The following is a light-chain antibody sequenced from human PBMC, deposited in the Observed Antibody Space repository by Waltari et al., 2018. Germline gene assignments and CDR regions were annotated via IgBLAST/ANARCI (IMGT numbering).Light chain of an antibody. J-gene: IGLJ2*01. Sequence: QSALTQPASVSGSPGQSITNSCTGTSSDIGGYNHVFWYQQHPGKAPKLPIYEVSHRPSGVSDRFSGSKSGNTASLTISGLQAEDEADYYCSSYTSSSTLVFGGGTKVTVL. CDR3: SSYTSSSTLV. CDR1: SSDIGGYNH. V-gene: IGLV2-14*01. CDR2: EVS.